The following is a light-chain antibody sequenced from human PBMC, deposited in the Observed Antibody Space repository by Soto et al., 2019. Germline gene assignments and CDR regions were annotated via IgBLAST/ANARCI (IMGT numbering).Light chain of an antibody. J-gene: IGLJ2*01. CDR2: DVS. CDR3: RSYTSSSTYVV. CDR1: SSDVGGYNY. V-gene: IGLV2-14*01. Sequence: QSALTQPASVSGSPGQSITISCTGTSSDVGGYNYVSWYQQHPGKAPKLMIYDVSNRPSGVSNRVSGSKSGNTASLTISGLQAEDEADYYCRSYTSSSTYVVFGGGAKLTVL.